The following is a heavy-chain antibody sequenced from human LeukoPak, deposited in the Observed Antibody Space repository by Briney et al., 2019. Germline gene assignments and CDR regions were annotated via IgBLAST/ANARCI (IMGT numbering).Heavy chain of an antibody. Sequence: ASVKVSCKASGYTFTGYYMHWVRQAPGQGLEWMGWINPNSGGTNYAQKFQGRVTMTRDTSISTAYMELSRLRSDDTAVYYCARDVDIVVVPAAPGSSSWNNWFDPWGQGTLVTVSS. D-gene: IGHD2-2*01. CDR3: ARDVDIVVVPAAPGSSSWNNWFDP. CDR2: INPNSGGT. V-gene: IGHV1-2*02. CDR1: GYTFTGYY. J-gene: IGHJ5*02.